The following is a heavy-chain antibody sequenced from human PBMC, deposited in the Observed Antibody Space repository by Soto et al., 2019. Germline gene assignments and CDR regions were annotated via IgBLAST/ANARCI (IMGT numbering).Heavy chain of an antibody. CDR3: AKDNANSDFDY. Sequence: GGSLRLSCAASGFTFSSYAMSWVRQAPGKGLEWVSAISGSGVTTYYADSGKGRFTISSDNSNNTLYLQMNSLRAEDTAVYYCAKDNANSDFDYWGQGTLVTVSS. D-gene: IGHD2-8*01. CDR2: ISGSGVTT. J-gene: IGHJ4*01. V-gene: IGHV3-23*01. CDR1: GFTFSSYA.